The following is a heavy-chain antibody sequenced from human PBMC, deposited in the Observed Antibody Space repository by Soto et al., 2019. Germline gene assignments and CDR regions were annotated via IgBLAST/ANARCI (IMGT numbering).Heavy chain of an antibody. CDR3: ARDPRATVTTVDGMDV. CDR2: IYYSGST. J-gene: IGHJ6*02. V-gene: IGHV4-59*01. CDR1: GGSISNYY. Sequence: SETLSLTCTVSGGSISNYYWNWIRQPPGKGLEWIGYIYYSGSTNYNPSLKSRVTISVDTSKNQFSLKLNSVTAADTAVYYCARDPRATVTTVDGMDVWGQGTTVT. D-gene: IGHD4-17*01.